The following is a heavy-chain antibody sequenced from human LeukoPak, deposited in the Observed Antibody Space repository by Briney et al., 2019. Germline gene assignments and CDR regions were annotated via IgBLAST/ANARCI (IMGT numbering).Heavy chain of an antibody. CDR1: GFTFSSYA. J-gene: IGHJ3*02. CDR3: AKEGYCSSTSCKDAFDI. D-gene: IGHD2-2*01. Sequence: GGSPRLSCAASGFTFSSYAMHWVRQAPGKGLEWVAVISYDGSNKYYADSVKGRFTISRDNSKNTLYLQMNSLRAEDTAVYYCAKEGYCSSTSCKDAFDIWGQGTMVTVSS. CDR2: ISYDGSNK. V-gene: IGHV3-30-3*01.